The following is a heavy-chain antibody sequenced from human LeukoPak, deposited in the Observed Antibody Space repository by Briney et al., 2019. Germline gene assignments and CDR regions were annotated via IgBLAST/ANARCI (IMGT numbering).Heavy chain of an antibody. CDR1: GGTFSSYA. V-gene: IGHV1-69*13. CDR3: ARDQRGSSGWYNWFDP. D-gene: IGHD6-19*01. J-gene: IGHJ5*02. CDR2: IIPIFGTA. Sequence: ASVKVSCKASGGTFSSYAISWVRQAPGQGLEWMGGIIPIFGTANYAQKFQGRVTITADESTSTAYMELSSLRSEDTAVYYCARDQRGSSGWYNWFDPWGQGTLVTVSS.